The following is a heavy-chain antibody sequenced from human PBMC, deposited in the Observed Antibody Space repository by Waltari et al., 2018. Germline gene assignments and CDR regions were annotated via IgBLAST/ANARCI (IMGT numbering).Heavy chain of an antibody. CDR3: AGCGYSGSDFPQH. CDR1: GFTFKDHS. CDR2: SNWNGDST. Sequence: DVHLVQSGGGVEQPGGSLRLSCEASGFTFKDHSMHWVRQAPGKGLEWVSHSNWNGDSTNYADSVEGRFTISRDNAKNRLYLQMNSLRDEDTAVYYCAGCGYSGSDFPQHWGLGTLVSVSP. D-gene: IGHD5-12*01. V-gene: IGHV3-20*04. J-gene: IGHJ4*02.